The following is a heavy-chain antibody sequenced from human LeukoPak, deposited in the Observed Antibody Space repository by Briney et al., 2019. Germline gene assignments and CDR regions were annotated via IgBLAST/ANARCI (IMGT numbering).Heavy chain of an antibody. Sequence: PGGSLRLSCAASGFTFSSYGMHWVRQAPGKGLEWVAVISYDGSNKYYADSVKGRFTISRDNAKNSLYLQMNSLRAEDTAVYYCARDLVRYFDWLLSDYYGMDVWGQGTTVTASS. CDR2: ISYDGSNK. V-gene: IGHV3-30*03. J-gene: IGHJ6*02. CDR3: ARDLVRYFDWLLSDYYGMDV. D-gene: IGHD3-9*01. CDR1: GFTFSSYG.